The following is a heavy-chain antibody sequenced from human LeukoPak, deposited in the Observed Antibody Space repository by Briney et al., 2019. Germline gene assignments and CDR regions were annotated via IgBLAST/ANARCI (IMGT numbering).Heavy chain of an antibody. CDR3: ARQEYCSGGSCYTWFDP. J-gene: IGHJ5*02. CDR2: IYPADSDI. V-gene: IGHV5-51*01. Sequence: GESLQISCQGSGYSINNYWIGWVRQMPGKGLEWMGIIYPADSDIRYSPSFQGQVTISADKSISTAYLQWSSLKASDTAMYYCARQEYCSGGSCYTWFDPWGQGTLATVSS. D-gene: IGHD2-15*01. CDR1: GYSINNYW.